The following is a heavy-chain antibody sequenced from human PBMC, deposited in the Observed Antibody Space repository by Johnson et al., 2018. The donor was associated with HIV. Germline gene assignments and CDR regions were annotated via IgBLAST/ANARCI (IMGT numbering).Heavy chain of an antibody. J-gene: IGHJ3*02. Sequence: LVESGGGVVPPGRSLKLSCTVSGFTFNTYAMYWVRQALGRGLEWVAVISYDGSNKYYADSVKGRFTISRDNSKNTLYLQMNSLRAEDTAVYYCARDRGYSSASANAFDIWGQGTMVTVSS. V-gene: IGHV3-30*04. D-gene: IGHD6-6*01. CDR2: ISYDGSNK. CDR3: ARDRGYSSASANAFDI. CDR1: GFTFNTYA.